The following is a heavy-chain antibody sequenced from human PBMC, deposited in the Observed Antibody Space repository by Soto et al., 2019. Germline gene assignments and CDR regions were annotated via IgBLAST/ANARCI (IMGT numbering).Heavy chain of an antibody. Sequence: ASVKVSCKASGYTFTSYYMHWVRQAPGQGLEWMGIINPNSGGTNYAQKFQGRVTMTRDTSISTAYMELSRLRSDDTAVYYCARDSSSLNAFDIWGQGTMVTVSS. CDR3: ARDSSSLNAFDI. D-gene: IGHD6-6*01. CDR1: GYTFTSYY. CDR2: INPNSGGT. J-gene: IGHJ3*02. V-gene: IGHV1-2*02.